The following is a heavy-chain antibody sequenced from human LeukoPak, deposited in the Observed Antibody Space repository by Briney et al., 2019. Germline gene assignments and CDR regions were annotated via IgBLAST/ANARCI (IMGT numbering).Heavy chain of an antibody. V-gene: IGHV3-30*18. Sequence: GGSLRLSCAASGFTFSSYGMHWVRQAPGKGLEWVAVISYDGSNKYYADSVKGRFTISRDNPKNTLHLQLNSLRVEDTAIYYCAKLICDSKDCSYWGQGTLVTVSS. D-gene: IGHD2-21*02. CDR2: ISYDGSNK. J-gene: IGHJ4*02. CDR1: GFTFSSYG. CDR3: AKLICDSKDCSY.